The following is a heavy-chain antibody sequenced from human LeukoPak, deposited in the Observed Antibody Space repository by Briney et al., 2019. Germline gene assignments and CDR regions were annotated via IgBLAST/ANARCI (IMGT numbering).Heavy chain of an antibody. V-gene: IGHV4-30-2*01. D-gene: IGHD2-2*02. Sequence: PSQTLSLTCAVSGGSLSSGGYSWRWIRQPPRKGLEWIGYIYTSGSTNYNPSLKSRVTISVDTSKNQFSLKLSSVTAADTAVYYCARQVSYCSSTSCYTWWFDPWGQGTLVTLSS. CDR2: IYTSGST. J-gene: IGHJ5*02. CDR3: ARQVSYCSSTSCYTWWFDP. CDR1: GGSLSSGGYS.